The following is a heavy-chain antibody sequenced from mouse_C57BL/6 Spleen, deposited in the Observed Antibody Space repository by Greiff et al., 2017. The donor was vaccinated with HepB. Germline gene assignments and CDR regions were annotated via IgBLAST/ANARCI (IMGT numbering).Heavy chain of an antibody. V-gene: IGHV1-64*01. Sequence: VQLQQPGAELVKPGASVKLSCKASGYTFTSYWMHWVKQRPGQGLEWIGMIPPNSGSTNYNEKFKSKSTLTVDKSSSTAYMQLSSLTSEDSAVYYCAPQYSSGYAWFAYWGQGTLVTVSA. J-gene: IGHJ3*01. CDR3: APQYSSGYAWFAY. D-gene: IGHD3-2*02. CDR1: GYTFTSYW. CDR2: IPPNSGST.